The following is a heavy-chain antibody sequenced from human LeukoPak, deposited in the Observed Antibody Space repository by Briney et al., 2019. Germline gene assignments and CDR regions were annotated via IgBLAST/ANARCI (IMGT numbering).Heavy chain of an antibody. CDR3: ARDWSDTAMVRGYYMDV. CDR2: TRSSGSIL. V-gene: IGHV3-48*04. J-gene: IGHJ6*03. Sequence: HPGGSLRLSCVASGITFNEYTLNWVRQATGKGLEWVSYTRSSGSILNYADSVKGRFTISRDNAKNSLYLQMNSLRAEDTAVYYCARDWSDTAMVRGYYMDVWGKGTTVTVSS. CDR1: GITFNEYT. D-gene: IGHD5-18*01.